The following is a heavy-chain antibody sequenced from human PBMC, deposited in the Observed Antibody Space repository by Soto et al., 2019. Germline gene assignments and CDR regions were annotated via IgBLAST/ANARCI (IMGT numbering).Heavy chain of an antibody. J-gene: IGHJ2*01. CDR3: ARELRGPSSGLPWSFDL. CDR2: IYYSGST. Sequence: QVQLQESGPGLVKPSETLSLTCTVSGGSVSSGSYYWSWIRQPPGKGLEWIGYIYYSGSTNYNPSLKSRVTISVDTSKNQFSLKLSSVTAADTAVYYCARELRGPSSGLPWSFDLWGRGTLVTVSS. D-gene: IGHD3-22*01. V-gene: IGHV4-61*01. CDR1: GGSVSSGSYY.